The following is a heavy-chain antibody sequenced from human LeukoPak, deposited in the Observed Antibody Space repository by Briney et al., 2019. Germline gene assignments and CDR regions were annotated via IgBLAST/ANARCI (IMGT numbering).Heavy chain of an antibody. V-gene: IGHV4-30-2*01. J-gene: IGHJ3*02. CDR1: GGSISSGGYS. CDR3: ARECSGGSCYSGAFDI. Sequence: PSQTLSLTCAVSGGSISSGGYSWSWIRQPPGEGLEWIGYIYHSGSTYYNPSLKSRVTISVDRSKNQFSLKLSSVTAADTAVYYCARECSGGSCYSGAFDIWGQGTMVTVSS. CDR2: IYHSGST. D-gene: IGHD2-15*01.